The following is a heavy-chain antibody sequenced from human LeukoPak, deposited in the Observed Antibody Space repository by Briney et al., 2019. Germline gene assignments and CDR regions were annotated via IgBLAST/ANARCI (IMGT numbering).Heavy chain of an antibody. V-gene: IGHV3-15*01. CDR2: VKSKSDGGAT. CDR1: GFTFSNAW. D-gene: IGHD5-12*01. CDR3: ATDLPRSAYDTETFDY. Sequence: GGSLRLSCAASGFTFSNAWMNWVRQAPGKGLEWVGRVKSKSDGGATDYAAPVKDRFTISRDDSENTLYLQMNSLKSEDTAIYYCATDLPRSAYDTETFDYWGQGILVTVSS. J-gene: IGHJ4*02.